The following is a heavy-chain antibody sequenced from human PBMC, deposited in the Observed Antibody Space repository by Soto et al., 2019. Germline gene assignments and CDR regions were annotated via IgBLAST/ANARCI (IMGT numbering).Heavy chain of an antibody. Sequence: QVPLVQSGAEVKKPGASVKVSCKASGYTFSSYAVHWVRQAPGQRLEWMGWINAGKGYTRYSQKFQGRLTITSDTSASTVYMELSSLRSEDTAVFYCARDRLGETGYYPDYWGQGTLVTVSS. D-gene: IGHD3-9*01. J-gene: IGHJ4*02. CDR3: ARDRLGETGYYPDY. CDR1: GYTFSSYA. V-gene: IGHV1-3*01. CDR2: INAGKGYT.